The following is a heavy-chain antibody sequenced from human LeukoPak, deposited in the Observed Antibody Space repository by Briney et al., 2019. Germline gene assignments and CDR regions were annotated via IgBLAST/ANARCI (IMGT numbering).Heavy chain of an antibody. Sequence: GASVKVSCKASGYAFTSYGISWVRQAPGQGLEWMGWTSAYNGNTNYAQKLQGRVTMTTDTSTSTAYMELRSLRSDDTAVYYCARGWGVPTTYYYDSSGYFSGFDYWGQGTLVTVSS. CDR2: TSAYNGNT. D-gene: IGHD3-22*01. V-gene: IGHV1-18*01. CDR3: ARGWGVPTTYYYDSSGYFSGFDY. J-gene: IGHJ4*02. CDR1: GYAFTSYG.